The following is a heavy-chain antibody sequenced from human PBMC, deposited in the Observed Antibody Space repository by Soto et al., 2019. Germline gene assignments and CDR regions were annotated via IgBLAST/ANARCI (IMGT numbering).Heavy chain of an antibody. CDR3: AHSTDTTMALDY. D-gene: IGHD5-18*01. Sequence: QITLKESGPALVKPTQTLTLTCTFSGSSLSTSGVRVGWIRQPPGKALEWLALIFWADDKRYSSSLKSRITITKDTSKNQVIRKMINMDLVDTATYYYAHSTDTTMALDYWGQGTLVTVSS. CDR1: GSSLSTSGVR. V-gene: IGHV2-5*02. J-gene: IGHJ4*02. CDR2: IFWADDK.